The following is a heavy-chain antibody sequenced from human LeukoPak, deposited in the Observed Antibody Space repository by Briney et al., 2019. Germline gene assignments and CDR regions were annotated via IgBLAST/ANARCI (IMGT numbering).Heavy chain of an antibody. CDR2: ISGSGGST. Sequence: GGSPRLSCAASGFTFSSYAMSWVRQAPGKGLEWVSAISGSGGSTYYADSVKGRFTISRDNAKNSLYLQMNSLRAEDTALYYCARDKMDVGATNWGQGTLVTVSS. CDR1: GFTFSSYA. V-gene: IGHV3-23*01. D-gene: IGHD1-26*01. J-gene: IGHJ4*02. CDR3: ARDKMDVGATN.